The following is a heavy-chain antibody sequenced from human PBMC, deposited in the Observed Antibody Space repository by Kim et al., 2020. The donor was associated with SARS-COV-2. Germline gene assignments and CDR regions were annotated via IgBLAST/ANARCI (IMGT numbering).Heavy chain of an antibody. J-gene: IGHJ4*02. CDR1: GFTFGNSD. CDR3: ARGSGNYAY. Sequence: GGSLRLSCEGSGFTFGNSDMTWVRQPPGKGLEWVSGINTRGDTTYYSDSVKGRFTVSRDNSRNTLYLQMSGLRVEDTAFYYCARGSGNYAYWGQGTLVTV. CDR2: INTRGDTT. V-gene: IGHV3-23*01. D-gene: IGHD3-16*01.